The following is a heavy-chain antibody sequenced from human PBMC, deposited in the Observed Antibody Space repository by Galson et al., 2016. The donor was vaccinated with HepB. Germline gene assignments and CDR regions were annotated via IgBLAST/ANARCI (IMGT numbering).Heavy chain of an antibody. CDR2: IGSNSGDT. D-gene: IGHD1-26*01. Sequence: SVKVSCKASGHSLTGNYIHWFRQAPGQGPEWMGWIGSNSGDTKYPQKFQGWVTITRDTSISTAFMEVRRLKSDDTAVYYCARNSGKGDGMDVWGQGTTVTVSS. J-gene: IGHJ6*02. CDR1: GHSLTGNY. V-gene: IGHV1-2*04. CDR3: ARNSGKGDGMDV.